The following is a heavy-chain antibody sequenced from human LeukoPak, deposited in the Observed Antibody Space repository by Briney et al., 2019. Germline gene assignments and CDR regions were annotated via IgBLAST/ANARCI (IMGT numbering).Heavy chain of an antibody. CDR2: TVGIGPDT. CDR1: GFTFTNYA. D-gene: IGHD4-11*01. Sequence: GGSLRLSCAASGFTFTNYAMTWVRQAPGKGLEWVAATVGIGPDTYHADSVKGRFTISRDNSKNILYLQMNSLRVEDTAVYYCAKSFTVPEGGVYWGQGTLVTVSS. CDR3: AKSFTVPEGGVY. J-gene: IGHJ4*02. V-gene: IGHV3-23*01.